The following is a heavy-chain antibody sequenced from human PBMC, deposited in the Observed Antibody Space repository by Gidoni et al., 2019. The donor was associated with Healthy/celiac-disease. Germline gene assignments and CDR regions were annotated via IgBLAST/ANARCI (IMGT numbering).Heavy chain of an antibody. CDR2: ISGSGGST. V-gene: IGHV3-23*01. CDR3: AKVSSQPSDPYPGGAFDI. Sequence: EVQLLESGGGLVQPGGSLRLSCAASGFTFSSYALSWVRQAPGKGLEWVSAISGSGGSTYYADSVKGRFTISRDNSKNTLYLQMNSLRAEDTAVYYCAKVSSQPSDPYPGGAFDIWGQGTMVTVSS. CDR1: GFTFSSYA. D-gene: IGHD1-26*01. J-gene: IGHJ3*02.